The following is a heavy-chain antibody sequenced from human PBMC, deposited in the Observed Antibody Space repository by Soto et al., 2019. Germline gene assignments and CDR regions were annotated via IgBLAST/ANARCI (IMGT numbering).Heavy chain of an antibody. D-gene: IGHD3-22*01. V-gene: IGHV4-59*01. CDR2: IYYSGST. CDR3: ARGGGDYYDSSGSVDY. Sequence: QVQLQESGPGLVKPSETLSLTCTVSGGSISSYYWSWIRQPPGKGLEWIGYIYYSGSTNYNPSLKSRVTVSVDTSKNQFSLKLGSVTAADTAVYYCARGGGDYYDSSGSVDYWGQGTLVTVSS. CDR1: GGSISSYY. J-gene: IGHJ4*02.